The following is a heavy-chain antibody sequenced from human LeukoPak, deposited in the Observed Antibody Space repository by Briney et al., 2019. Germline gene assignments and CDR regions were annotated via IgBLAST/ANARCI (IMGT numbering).Heavy chain of an antibody. Sequence: GGSLRLSCAASGFTFTTYAMSWVRQAPGMGLEWVSSISNNGGDTYYADSVKGRLSISRDNSKNTLYLQINSLRAEDTAMYYCAKSMSTAYRGFFDYWGQGTLVSVSS. J-gene: IGHJ4*02. D-gene: IGHD5-18*01. V-gene: IGHV3-23*01. CDR1: GFTFTTYA. CDR3: AKSMSTAYRGFFDY. CDR2: ISNNGGDT.